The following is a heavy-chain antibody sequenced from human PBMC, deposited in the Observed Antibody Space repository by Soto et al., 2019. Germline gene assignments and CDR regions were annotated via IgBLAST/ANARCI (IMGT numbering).Heavy chain of an antibody. CDR1: GFTFSDYY. J-gene: IGHJ3*02. Sequence: GGSLRLSCAASGFTFSDYYMTWIRQAPGKGLEWVSYISSSGTGIYYADSVKGRLTISRDNAKNALYLQMSSLRAEDTAVYYCARAYSDAFDIWGQGTMVTVSS. V-gene: IGHV3-11*01. CDR2: ISSSGTGI. CDR3: ARAYSDAFDI. D-gene: IGHD2-15*01.